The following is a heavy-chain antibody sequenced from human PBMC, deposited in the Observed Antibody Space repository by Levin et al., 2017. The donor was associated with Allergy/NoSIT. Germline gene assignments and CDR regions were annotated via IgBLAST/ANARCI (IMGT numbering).Heavy chain of an antibody. CDR1: GFSISEYA. CDR3: AKKQGGTSGFSFDV. D-gene: IGHD1/OR15-1a*01. V-gene: IGHV3-23*01. Sequence: GGSLRLSCAVSGFSISEYAMAWVRQAPGKGLEWVSEITGGGFNTYYGDSVKGRFTVSKDDSKDMLYLDLSSLRVEDTAVYYCAKKQGGTSGFSFDVWGQGTMVIVSS. CDR2: ITGGGFNT. J-gene: IGHJ3*01.